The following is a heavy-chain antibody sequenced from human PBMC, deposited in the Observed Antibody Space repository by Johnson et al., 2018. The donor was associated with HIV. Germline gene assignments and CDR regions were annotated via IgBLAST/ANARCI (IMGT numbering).Heavy chain of an antibody. D-gene: IGHD6-19*01. CDR2: IRYDGSNK. Sequence: QVQLVESGGGLVKPGGSLRLSCEASGFSFGDYYMTWIRQAPGKGLEWVTFIRYDGSNKYYADSVKGRFTISRDNSKTTLYLQMNSLRAEDTAVYYCAKGSGWYSAFDIWGQWTMVTVSS. CDR1: GFSFGDYY. J-gene: IGHJ3*02. V-gene: IGHV3-30*02. CDR3: AKGSGWYSAFDI.